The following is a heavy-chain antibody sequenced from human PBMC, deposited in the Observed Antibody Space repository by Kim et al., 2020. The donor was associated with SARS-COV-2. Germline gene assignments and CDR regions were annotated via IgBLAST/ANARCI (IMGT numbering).Heavy chain of an antibody. V-gene: IGHV1-18*04. J-gene: IGHJ6*02. CDR3: ARDTEPPYYYDSSGYPYYYYYGMDV. CDR2: ISAYNGNT. Sequence: ASVKVSCKASGYTFTSYGISWVRQAPGQGLEWMGWISAYNGNTNYAQKLQGRVTMTTDTSTSTAYMELRSLRSDDTAVYYCARDTEPPYYYDSSGYPYYYYYGMDVWGQGTTVTVSS. D-gene: IGHD3-22*01. CDR1: GYTFTSYG.